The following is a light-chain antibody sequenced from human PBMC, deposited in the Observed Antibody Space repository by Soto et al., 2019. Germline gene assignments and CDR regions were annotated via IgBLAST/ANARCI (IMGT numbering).Light chain of an antibody. V-gene: IGLV2-14*03. CDR2: DVS. CDR1: SSDVGGYNY. CDR3: SSYTSSSLL. J-gene: IGLJ3*02. Sequence: QSALTQPASVSGSPGQSITISCAGTSSDVGGYNYVSWYQHHPGKAPKLIIYDVSNRPSGVSNRFSGSKSGNTASLTISGPQAEDEADYYCSSYTSSSLLFGGGTQLTVL.